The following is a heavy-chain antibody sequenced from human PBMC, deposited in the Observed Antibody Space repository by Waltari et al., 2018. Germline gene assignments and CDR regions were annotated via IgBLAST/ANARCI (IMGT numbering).Heavy chain of an antibody. Sequence: QVQLQESGPGLVKPSQTLSLTCTVSGGSISSGSYYWSWIRQPAGKGLEWIGRIYTSGSTNCNPSLKRRVTISVDTSKNQFSLKLSSVTAADTAVYYCARGFGAFDYWGQGTLVTVSS. CDR2: IYTSGST. J-gene: IGHJ4*02. CDR1: GGSISSGSYY. D-gene: IGHD3-3*01. CDR3: ARGFGAFDY. V-gene: IGHV4-61*02.